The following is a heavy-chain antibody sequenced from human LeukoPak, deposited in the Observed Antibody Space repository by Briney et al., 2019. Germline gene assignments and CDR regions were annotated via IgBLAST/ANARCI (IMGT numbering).Heavy chain of an antibody. J-gene: IGHJ4*02. Sequence: TGGSLRLSCAASGFTFSSYAMSWVRQAPGKGLEWVSVIYSGGSTYYADSVKGRFTISRDNSKNTLYLQMNSLRAEDTAVYYCARDGTDSSGWYLSYWGQGTLVTVSS. CDR2: IYSGGST. V-gene: IGHV3-66*01. CDR1: GFTFSSYA. D-gene: IGHD6-19*01. CDR3: ARDGTDSSGWYLSY.